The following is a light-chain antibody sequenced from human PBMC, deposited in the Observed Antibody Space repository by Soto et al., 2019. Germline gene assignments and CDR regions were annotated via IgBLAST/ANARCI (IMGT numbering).Light chain of an antibody. Sequence: QSALTQPASVSGSPGQSITISCTGTSSDVGAFNYVSWYLQYPGKAPKLMIYEVGNRPSGVSNRFSGSKSGNTASLTISGLQAEDEADYYCCSSGGSPTYVFGTGTKLTVL. CDR2: EVG. CDR1: SSDVGAFNY. V-gene: IGLV2-14*01. J-gene: IGLJ1*01. CDR3: CSSGGSPTYV.